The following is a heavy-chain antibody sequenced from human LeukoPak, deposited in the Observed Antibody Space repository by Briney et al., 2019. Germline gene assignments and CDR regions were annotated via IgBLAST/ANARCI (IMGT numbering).Heavy chain of an antibody. CDR2: INTNTGNP. CDR1: GYTFTSYA. V-gene: IGHV7-4-1*02. CDR3: ARVLDGSYYDYVWGSYRSLVVDY. J-gene: IGHJ4*02. Sequence: ASVKVSCKASGYTFTSYAMNWVRQAPGQGLEWMGWINTNTGNPTYAQGFTGRFVSSLDTSVSTAYLQISSLKAEDTAVYYCARVLDGSYYDYVWGSYRSLVVDYWGQGTLVTVSS. D-gene: IGHD3-16*02.